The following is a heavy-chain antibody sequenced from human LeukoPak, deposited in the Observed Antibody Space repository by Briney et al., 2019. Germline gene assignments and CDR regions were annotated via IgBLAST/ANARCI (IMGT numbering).Heavy chain of an antibody. Sequence: GGSLRLSCAASGFTFSSYWMSWVRQAPGKGLEWVANIKQDGSEKYYVDSVKGGFTISRDNAKNSLYLQMNSLRAEDTAVYYCARSTDYGGNFLFDYWGQGTLVTVSS. CDR3: ARSTDYGGNFLFDY. J-gene: IGHJ4*02. V-gene: IGHV3-7*01. CDR2: IKQDGSEK. CDR1: GFTFSSYW. D-gene: IGHD4-23*01.